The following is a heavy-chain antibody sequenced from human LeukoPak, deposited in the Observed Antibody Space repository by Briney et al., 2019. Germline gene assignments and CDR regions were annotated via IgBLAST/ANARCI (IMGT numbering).Heavy chain of an antibody. J-gene: IGHJ4*02. CDR3: ARGLPPRRNYDSSGYYSYYFDC. V-gene: IGHV1-18*01. Sequence: ASVKVSCKASGYTFTSYGISWVRQAPGQGLEWMGWISGYNGHTKYAQKFQGRVTMTTDTSTSTAYMELRSLTSDDTAVFYCARGLPPRRNYDSSGYYSYYFDCWGQGTLVTVSS. CDR1: GYTFTSYG. D-gene: IGHD3-22*01. CDR2: ISGYNGHT.